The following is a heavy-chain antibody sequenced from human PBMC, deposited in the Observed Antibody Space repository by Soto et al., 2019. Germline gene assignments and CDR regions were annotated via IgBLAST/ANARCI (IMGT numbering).Heavy chain of an antibody. CDR1: GGTFSSYA. V-gene: IGHV1-69*13. CDR3: ARDRVGITGISGRYGMDV. D-gene: IGHD1-20*01. Sequence: SVKVSCKASGGTFSSYAISWVRQAPGQGLEWMGGIIPIFGTANYAQKFQGRVTITADESTSTAYMELSSLRSEDTAVYYCARDRVGITGISGRYGMDVWGQGTTVTVSS. CDR2: IIPIFGTA. J-gene: IGHJ6*02.